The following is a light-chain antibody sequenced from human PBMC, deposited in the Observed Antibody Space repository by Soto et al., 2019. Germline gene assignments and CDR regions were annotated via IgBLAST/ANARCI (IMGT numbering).Light chain of an antibody. J-gene: IGLJ1*01. V-gene: IGLV1-47*01. Sequence: QSVLTQPPSVSGTSRQRVTSSCSGGISKIGNNYVHWFQQLPGTAPKVLSNRNNQRPSGVPDRFSGSKSGTSASLAISGLRSEDEAEYYCAAWDDTVRSYVFGTGTKLTVL. CDR2: RNN. CDR1: ISKIGNNY. CDR3: AAWDDTVRSYV.